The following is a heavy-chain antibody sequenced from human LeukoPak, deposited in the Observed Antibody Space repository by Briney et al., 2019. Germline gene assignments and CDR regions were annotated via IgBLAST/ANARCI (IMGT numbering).Heavy chain of an antibody. CDR1: GGSISSSSYY. CDR3: ARHRSNSWWASDY. V-gene: IGHV4-39*01. Sequence: KPSETLSLTCTVSGGSISSSSYYWGWIRQPPGKGLEWIGGIYYSGNTYYNPSLKSRVSISVDTSKNQFSLKLYSVTAADTAVYYCARHRSNSWWASDYWGQGTLVTVSS. J-gene: IGHJ4*02. D-gene: IGHD6-13*01. CDR2: IYYSGNT.